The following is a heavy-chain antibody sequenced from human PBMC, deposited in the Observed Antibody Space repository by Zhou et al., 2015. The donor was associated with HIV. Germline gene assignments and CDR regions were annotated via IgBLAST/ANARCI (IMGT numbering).Heavy chain of an antibody. V-gene: IGHV1-18*01. D-gene: IGHD6-19*01. CDR1: GYTFTSYG. CDR2: ISAYNGNT. J-gene: IGHJ4*02. Sequence: QVQLVQSGAEVKKPGASVKVSCKASGYTFTSYGISWVRQAPGQGLEWMGWISAYNGNTNYAQKLQGRVTMTTDTSTSTAYMELRSLRSDDTAVYYCARDKGIAVAGSTIVAMRDYWGQGNPGSPSPQ. CDR3: ARDKGIAVAGSTIVAMRDY.